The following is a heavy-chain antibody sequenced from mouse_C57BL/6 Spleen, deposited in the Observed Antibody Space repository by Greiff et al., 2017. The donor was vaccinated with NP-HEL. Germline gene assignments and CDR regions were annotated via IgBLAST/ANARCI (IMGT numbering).Heavy chain of an antibody. CDR3: TRGGGYGNFYWYFDV. D-gene: IGHD2-1*01. CDR2: IDPETGGT. J-gene: IGHJ1*03. Sequence: QVQLKESGAELVRPGASVTLSCKASGYTFTDYEMHWVKQTPVHGLEWIGAIDPETGGTAYNQKFKGKAILTADKSSSTAYMELRSLTSEDSAVYYGTRGGGYGNFYWYFDVWGTGTTVTVSS. V-gene: IGHV1-15*01. CDR1: GYTFTDYE.